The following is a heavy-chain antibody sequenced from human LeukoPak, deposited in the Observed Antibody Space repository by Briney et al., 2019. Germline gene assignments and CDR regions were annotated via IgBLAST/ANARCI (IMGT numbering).Heavy chain of an antibody. J-gene: IGHJ4*02. CDR2: IIPIFGTA. V-gene: IGHV1-69*05. Sequence: GASVKVSCKASGGTFSSYAISWVRQAPGQGLEWMGGIIPIFGTANYAQKFQRRVTITTDETTSTAYMELSSLRSEDTAVYYCARGSGYDADYWGQGTLVTVSS. CDR3: ARGSGYDADY. CDR1: GGTFSSYA. D-gene: IGHD5-12*01.